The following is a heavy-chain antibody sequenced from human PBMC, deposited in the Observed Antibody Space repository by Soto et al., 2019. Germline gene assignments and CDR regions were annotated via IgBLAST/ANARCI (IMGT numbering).Heavy chain of an antibody. D-gene: IGHD6-13*01. V-gene: IGHV5-51*01. CDR3: ARLQPAAGDNDLTFDY. CDR1: GYSFTTYW. J-gene: IGHJ4*02. CDR2: IYPGDSST. Sequence: PGESLKISCRGSGYSFTTYWIGWARQMPGKGLEWMAIIYPGDSSTRYSPSFQGHVTISADKSISTAYLQWSSLKASDTAMYYCARLQPAAGDNDLTFDYWGQGTLVTVSS.